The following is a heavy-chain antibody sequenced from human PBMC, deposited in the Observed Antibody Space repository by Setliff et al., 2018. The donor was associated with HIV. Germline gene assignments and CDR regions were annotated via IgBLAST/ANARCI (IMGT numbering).Heavy chain of an antibody. D-gene: IGHD2-15*01. CDR1: GYTFASFG. CDR2: INPSGGST. Sequence: AASVKVSCKASGYTFASFGISWVRQAPGQGLEWMGVINPSGGSTAYAENFQGRVTMTRDTSTSTVYMELRSLRSDDTAVYYCAGYREGYCSGDNCYSGNESWGQGTLVTVSS. J-gene: IGHJ5*02. CDR3: AGYREGYCSGDNCYSGNES. V-gene: IGHV1-46*01.